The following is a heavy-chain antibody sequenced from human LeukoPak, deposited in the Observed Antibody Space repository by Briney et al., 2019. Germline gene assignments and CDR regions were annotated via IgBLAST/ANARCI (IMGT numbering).Heavy chain of an antibody. J-gene: IGHJ4*02. Sequence: GESLKIYCKGSGYSFTSYWIGWARQMPGKGVEWMGLIDPSDPNTNYSPSFQGHVTISADTSITTAYLRWSSLKASDTAIYYCARSGRLGYCSGGSCFRWDYWGQGTLVTVSS. V-gene: IGHV5-10-1*01. CDR3: ARSGRLGYCSGGSCFRWDY. CDR1: GYSFTSYW. CDR2: IDPSDPNT. D-gene: IGHD2-15*01.